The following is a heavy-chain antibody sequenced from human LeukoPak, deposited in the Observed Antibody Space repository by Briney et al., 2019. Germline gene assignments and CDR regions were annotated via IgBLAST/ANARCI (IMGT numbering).Heavy chain of an antibody. Sequence: SETLSLTCTVSAGSITSDYWSWVRQPPGKGLEWIGNIHYTGRTSYTASLKSRVTISVDTSKNQFSLKLSSVTAADTAVYYCARSSRYCSSTSCLPDIWGQGTMVTVSS. V-gene: IGHV4-59*01. CDR1: AGSITSDY. J-gene: IGHJ3*02. CDR2: IHYTGRT. D-gene: IGHD2-2*01. CDR3: ARSSRYCSSTSCLPDI.